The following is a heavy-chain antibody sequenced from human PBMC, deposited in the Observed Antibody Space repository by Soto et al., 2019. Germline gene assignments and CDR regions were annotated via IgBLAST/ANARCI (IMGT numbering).Heavy chain of an antibody. J-gene: IGHJ4*02. CDR2: INWNSGGI. Sequence: GGSLRLSCAASGFTFDDYAMHWVRQAPGKGLGWVSSINWNSGGIAYADSVKGRFTISRDNVRNSLFLHMNSLRVEDTALYYCATWGTSSSFDYWGQGILVTVSS. D-gene: IGHD2-2*01. CDR1: GFTFDDYA. CDR3: ATWGTSSSFDY. V-gene: IGHV3-9*01.